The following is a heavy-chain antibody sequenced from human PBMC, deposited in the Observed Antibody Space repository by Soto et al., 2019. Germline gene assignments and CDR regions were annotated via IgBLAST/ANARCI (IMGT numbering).Heavy chain of an antibody. CDR2: ISWNSGSI. V-gene: IGHV3-9*01. CDR1: GFTFDDYA. D-gene: IGHD2-2*01. J-gene: IGHJ3*02. CDR3: AKGPGVDAFDI. Sequence: EVQLVESGGGLVQPGRSLRLSCAASGFTFDDYAMHWVRQAPGKGLEWVSGISWNSGSIGYADSVKGRFTISRDNAKNSLYLQMNSLRAEDTALYYCAKGPGVDAFDIWGQGTMVTVSS.